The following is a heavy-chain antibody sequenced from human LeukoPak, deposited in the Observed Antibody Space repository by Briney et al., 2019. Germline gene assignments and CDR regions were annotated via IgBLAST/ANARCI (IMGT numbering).Heavy chain of an antibody. V-gene: IGHV3-64*01. CDR2: ISSNGGST. Sequence: GGSLRLSCAASGFTFSSYAMHWVRQAPGKGLEYVSAISSNGGSTYYANSVKGRFTISRDNSKNTLYLQMGSLRAEDMAVYYCARDNRRSYYDILTGYSHFDYWGQGTLVTVSS. D-gene: IGHD3-9*01. CDR3: ARDNRRSYYDILTGYSHFDY. J-gene: IGHJ4*02. CDR1: GFTFSSYA.